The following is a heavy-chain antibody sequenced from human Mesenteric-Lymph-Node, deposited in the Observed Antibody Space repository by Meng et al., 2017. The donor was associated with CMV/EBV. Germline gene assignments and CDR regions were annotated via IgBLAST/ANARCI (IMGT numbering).Heavy chain of an antibody. CDR1: GFSFSTNS. V-gene: IGHV3-21*01. J-gene: IGHJ4*02. CDR3: VRDDYYFDF. CDR2: ITSGSSYM. D-gene: IGHD2-21*02. Sequence: GESLKISCAASGFSFSTNSMNWVRQPPGKGLEWVSSITSGSSYMYYADSVKGRFTFSRDNAKNSLYLQMNSLRAEDTALYYCVRDDYYFDFWGQGTLVTVSS.